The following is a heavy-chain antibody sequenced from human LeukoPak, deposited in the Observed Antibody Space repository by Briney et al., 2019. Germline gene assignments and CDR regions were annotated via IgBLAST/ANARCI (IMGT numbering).Heavy chain of an antibody. V-gene: IGHV3-7*01. CDR1: GFTFSSYW. Sequence: GGSLRLSCAASGFTFSSYWMSWVRQAPGKGLEWVANIKQDGSEKYYVGSVKGRFTISRDNAKNSLYLQMNSLRAEDTAVYYCARKLYEFWSGYPPSDAFDIWGQGTMVTVSS. CDR2: IKQDGSEK. D-gene: IGHD3-3*01. J-gene: IGHJ3*02. CDR3: ARKLYEFWSGYPPSDAFDI.